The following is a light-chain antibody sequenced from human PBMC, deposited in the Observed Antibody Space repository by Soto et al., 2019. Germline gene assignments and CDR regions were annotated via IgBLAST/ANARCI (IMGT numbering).Light chain of an antibody. V-gene: IGLV6-57*04. CDR2: EDN. J-gene: IGLJ2*01. Sequence: LTQPHSVSESPGKTVTISCTRSSGSIASNDVQWYQQRPGSAPTTVIYEDNQRPSGVPDRFSGSIDSSSNSASLTISGLKTEDEAEDYCQSYDSSNRGVFGGGTKLTVL. CDR3: QSYDSSNRGV. CDR1: SGSIASND.